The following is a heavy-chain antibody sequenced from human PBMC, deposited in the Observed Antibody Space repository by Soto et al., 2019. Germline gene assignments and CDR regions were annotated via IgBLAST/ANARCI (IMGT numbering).Heavy chain of an antibody. J-gene: IGHJ4*02. D-gene: IGHD6-13*01. CDR3: ARQGIATAGTSLDY. V-gene: IGHV4-59*08. Sequence: SETLSLTCTVSGGSIRSSFWSWIRQPPGKGLEWIGYISDSGSTNYNPSLKSRVTISVDTSKNQFSLKLSSVTAADTAVYYCARQGIATAGTSLDYWGQGTLVTVSS. CDR1: GGSIRSSF. CDR2: ISDSGST.